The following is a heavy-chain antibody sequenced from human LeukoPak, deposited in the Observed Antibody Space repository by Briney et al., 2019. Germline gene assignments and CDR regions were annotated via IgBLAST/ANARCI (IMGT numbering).Heavy chain of an antibody. D-gene: IGHD2-2*01. J-gene: IGHJ5*02. V-gene: IGHV5-51*02. CDR1: VSSFTSYW. CDR3: ARLNGRYCSITSCYNLYT. CDR2: IYPGDSDT. Sequence: GEPLKFSCMASVSSFTSYWTGWVRQMPGKGMEWMGIIYPGDSDTSYSPSFQGQVTISADKSISTAYLQWSSLKASDTPMCYCARLNGRYCSITSCYNLYTWGQRALVTVSS.